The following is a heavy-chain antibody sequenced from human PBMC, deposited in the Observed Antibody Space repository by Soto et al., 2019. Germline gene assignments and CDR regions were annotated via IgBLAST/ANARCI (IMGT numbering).Heavy chain of an antibody. D-gene: IGHD6-19*01. CDR1: GFNFDNYG. CDR3: AKDRVGGTFYTPFGF. Sequence: WGSLRLSCQASGFNFDNYGMHWVRQAPGKGLEWVAVITYDGSNKYYADSVKGRFTISRDNSKNTLSLHLNTLKPEDTAVYHCAKDRVGGTFYTPFGFWGQGTLVTVSS. V-gene: IGHV3-30*18. CDR2: ITYDGSNK. J-gene: IGHJ4*02.